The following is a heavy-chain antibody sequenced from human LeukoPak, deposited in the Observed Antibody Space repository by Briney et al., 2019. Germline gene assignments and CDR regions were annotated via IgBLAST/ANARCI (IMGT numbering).Heavy chain of an antibody. D-gene: IGHD2-15*01. CDR2: ISSGSSYI. Sequence: GGSLRLSCAASGFTFSSYSMNWVRQAPGQGLEWVSSISSGSSYIYYADSVKGRFTIPRDNAKNSLYLQMNSLRAEDTAVYYCARDSAIVVVVAATPIPLCMDVGGEGTTVTVSS. V-gene: IGHV3-21*01. CDR3: ARDSAIVVVVAATPIPLCMDV. J-gene: IGHJ6*04. CDR1: GFTFSSYS.